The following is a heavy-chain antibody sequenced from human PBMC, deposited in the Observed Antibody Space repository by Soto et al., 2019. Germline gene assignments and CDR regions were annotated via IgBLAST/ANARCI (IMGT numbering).Heavy chain of an antibody. Sequence: GGSLRLSCAASGFTFSRFAMSWVRQAPGKGLEWVATIHGSGAITNYADSVRGRFTISRDNSKDTMYLQLNTLRVEDTAAYYCARLLSGRVGKTRNPAYCGGDCYFDSWGQGTLVTVSS. CDR1: GFTFSRFA. J-gene: IGHJ4*02. CDR3: ARLLSGRVGKTRNPAYCGGDCYFDS. CDR2: IHGSGAIT. V-gene: IGHV3-23*01. D-gene: IGHD2-21*02.